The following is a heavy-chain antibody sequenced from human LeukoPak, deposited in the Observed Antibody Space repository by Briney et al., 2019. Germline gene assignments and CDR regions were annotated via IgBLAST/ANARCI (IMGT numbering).Heavy chain of an antibody. V-gene: IGHV3-7*03. J-gene: IGHJ4*02. CDR1: GITFSRQW. CDR2: IKEDGTKR. D-gene: IGHD2-15*01. Sequence: GGSLRLSCVASGITFSRQWMTWVRQAPGKGLEWVANIKEDGTKRNYVDSVKGRFTISRDNSKNTLYLQMNSLRAEDTAVYYCARAYCSGGSCYFDYWGQGALVTVSS. CDR3: ARAYCSGGSCYFDY.